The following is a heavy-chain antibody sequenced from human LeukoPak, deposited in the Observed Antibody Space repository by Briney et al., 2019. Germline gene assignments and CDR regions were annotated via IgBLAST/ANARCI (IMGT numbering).Heavy chain of an antibody. CDR3: ARRLGIWGANEYYFDY. D-gene: IGHD1-26*01. J-gene: IGHJ4*02. CDR1: GGSISSSNW. V-gene: IGHV4-4*02. Sequence: SETLSLTCAVSGGSISSSNWWSWVRRPPGKGLEWIGEIYHSGSTNYNPSLKSRVTISVDKSKNQFSLKLSSVTAADTAVYYCARRLGIWGANEYYFDYWGQGTLVTVSS. CDR2: IYHSGST.